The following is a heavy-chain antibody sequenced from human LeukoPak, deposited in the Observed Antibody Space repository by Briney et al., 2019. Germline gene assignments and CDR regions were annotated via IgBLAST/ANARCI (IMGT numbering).Heavy chain of an antibody. CDR3: ARAAYVLRFLEWLRKYYFDY. D-gene: IGHD3-3*01. Sequence: SETLPLTCAVYGGSFSGYYWSWSRQPPGKGLEWIGEINHSGSTNYNPSLKSRVTISVDTSKNQFSLKLSSVTAADTAVYYCARAAYVLRFLEWLRKYYFDYWGQGTLVTVSS. J-gene: IGHJ4*02. V-gene: IGHV4-34*01. CDR2: INHSGST. CDR1: GGSFSGYY.